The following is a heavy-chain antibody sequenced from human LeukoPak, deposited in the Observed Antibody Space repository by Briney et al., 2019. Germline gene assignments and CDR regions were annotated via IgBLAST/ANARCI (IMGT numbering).Heavy chain of an antibody. D-gene: IGHD3-10*01. CDR3: ARGPMVRGVKFYYYYYMDV. V-gene: IGHV1-8*01. CDR2: MNPNSGNT. CDR1: GYTFTSYD. J-gene: IGHJ6*03. Sequence: ASVKVSCKASGYTFTSYDINWVRQATGQGLEWMGWMNPNSGNTGYAQKFQGRVTMTRNTSISTAYMELSSLRSEDTAVYYCARGPMVRGVKFYYYYYMDVWGKGTTVTISS.